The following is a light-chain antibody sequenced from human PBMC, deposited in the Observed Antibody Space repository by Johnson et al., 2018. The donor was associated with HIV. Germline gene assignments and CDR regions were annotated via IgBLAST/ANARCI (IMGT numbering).Light chain of an antibody. CDR3: GAWDSGLTAHFV. J-gene: IGLJ1*01. CDR1: NSNIGSNS. Sequence: QPVLTQPPSVSAAPGQRITISCSGNNSNIGSNSVSWYQDVPGTAPKLLIYENNKRPSGIPDSFSASKSGTSATLDITGLQTGDEADYYCGAWDSGLTAHFVFGTGTKITVL. CDR2: ENN. V-gene: IGLV1-51*01.